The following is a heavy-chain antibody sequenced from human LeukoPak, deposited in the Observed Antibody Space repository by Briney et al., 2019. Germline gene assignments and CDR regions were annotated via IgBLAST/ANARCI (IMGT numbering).Heavy chain of an antibody. CDR1: GFTLDNYW. V-gene: IGHV3-7*01. Sequence: GGSLRLSCAASGFTLDNYWMSWVRQAPGKGLEWVANIKKDGSDKYYVDSVKGRFTISRDNSKNTLYLQMNSLRAEDTAVYYCASEVGATPHDCAFDIWGQGTMVTVSS. D-gene: IGHD1-26*01. CDR3: ASEVGATPHDCAFDI. CDR2: IKKDGSDK. J-gene: IGHJ3*02.